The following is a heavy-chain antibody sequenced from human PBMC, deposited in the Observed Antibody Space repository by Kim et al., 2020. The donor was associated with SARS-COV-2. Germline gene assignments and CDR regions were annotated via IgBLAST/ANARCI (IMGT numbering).Heavy chain of an antibody. Sequence: ASVKVSCKASGYTFTSYAMNWVRQAPGQGLEWMGWINTNTGNPTYAQGFTGRFVFSLDTSVSTAYLQISSLKAEDTAVYYCARERVLLWFGELWHDAFDIWGQGTMVTVSS. CDR2: INTNTGNP. CDR3: ARERVLLWFGELWHDAFDI. J-gene: IGHJ3*02. CDR1: GYTFTSYA. V-gene: IGHV7-4-1*02. D-gene: IGHD3-10*01.